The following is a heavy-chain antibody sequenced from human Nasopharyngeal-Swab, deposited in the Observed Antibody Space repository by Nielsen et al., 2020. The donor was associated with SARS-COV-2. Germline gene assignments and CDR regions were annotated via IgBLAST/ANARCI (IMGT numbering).Heavy chain of an antibody. D-gene: IGHD1-26*01. CDR3: ARGGWEWETAYYFDY. V-gene: IGHV3-33*01. Sequence: GESLKISCAASGFTFSSYCMHWVRQAPGKGLEWVAVIWYDGSNKYYADSVKGRFTISRDNSKNTLYLQMNSLRAEDTAVYYCARGGWEWETAYYFDYWGQGTLVTVSS. J-gene: IGHJ4*02. CDR2: IWYDGSNK. CDR1: GFTFSSYC.